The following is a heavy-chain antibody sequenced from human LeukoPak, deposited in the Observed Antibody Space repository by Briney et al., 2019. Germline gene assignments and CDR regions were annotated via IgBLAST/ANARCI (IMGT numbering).Heavy chain of an antibody. V-gene: IGHV4-39*01. CDR3: SRTHCNQGGMDV. D-gene: IGHD1-14*01. CDR2: IYYSGST. Sequence: SETLSLTCTVSGGSISSSSYYWGWIRQPPGKGLEWIGSIYYSGSTYYNPSLKSRVTISVDTSKNQFSLKLSSVTAADTAVYYCSRTHCNQGGMDVWGQGTTVTVSS. J-gene: IGHJ6*02. CDR1: GGSISSSSYY.